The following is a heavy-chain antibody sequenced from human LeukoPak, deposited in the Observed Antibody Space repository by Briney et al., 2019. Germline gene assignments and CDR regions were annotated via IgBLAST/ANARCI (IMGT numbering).Heavy chain of an antibody. D-gene: IGHD3-22*01. CDR1: GYSFTSYW. CDR3: ARQTPPAYYDSSGYYDY. CDR2: IYPGDSDT. J-gene: IGHJ4*02. V-gene: IGHV5-51*01. Sequence: GESLKISCKGSGYSFTSYWIGWVRQMPGKGLEWMGIIYPGDSDTRYSPSFQGQVTISADKSISTAYLQWSSLKASDTAMYYCARQTPPAYYDSSGYYDYWGQGTLVTVSS.